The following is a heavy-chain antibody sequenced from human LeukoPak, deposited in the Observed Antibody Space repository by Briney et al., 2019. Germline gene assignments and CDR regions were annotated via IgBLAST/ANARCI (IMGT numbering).Heavy chain of an antibody. CDR3: ATDSYVSGSYYRLFY. D-gene: IGHD3-10*01. CDR2: INWNGGST. Sequence: GGSLRLSCAASGFTFDDYGMSWVRQAPGKGLEWVSGINWNGGSTGYADSVKGRFTISRDNAKNTLYLQMNNLRAEDTAIYYCATDSYVSGSYYRLFYWGQGTLVTVSS. CDR1: GFTFDDYG. V-gene: IGHV3-20*04. J-gene: IGHJ4*02.